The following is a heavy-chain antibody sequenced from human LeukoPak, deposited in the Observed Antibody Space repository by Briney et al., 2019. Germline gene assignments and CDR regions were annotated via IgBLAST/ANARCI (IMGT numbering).Heavy chain of an antibody. CDR1: GYTFTSYG. J-gene: IGHJ6*03. Sequence: ASVKVSCKASGYTFTSYGISWVRQAPGQGLEWMGWISAYNGNTNYAQKLQGRVTMTTDKSTSTAYMELSSLRSEDTAMYYCAINQAGYCGGGSCYRHEFYYMDVWGKGTSVTVSS. CDR3: AINQAGYCGGGSCYRHEFYYMDV. CDR2: ISAYNGNT. D-gene: IGHD2-15*01. V-gene: IGHV1-18*01.